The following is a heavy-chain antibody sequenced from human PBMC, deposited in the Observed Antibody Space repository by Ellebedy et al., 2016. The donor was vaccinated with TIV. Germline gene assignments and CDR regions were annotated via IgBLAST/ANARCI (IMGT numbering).Heavy chain of an antibody. D-gene: IGHD3-22*01. V-gene: IGHV3-48*02. CDR2: ISSSSSTI. CDR1: GFTFSSYS. Sequence: GESLKISCAASGFTFSSYSMNWVRQAPGKGLEWVSYISSSSSTIYYADSVKGRFTISRDNAKNSLYLQMNSLRDEDTAVYYCARDYYDSSGYYHGGYWGQGTLVTVPS. J-gene: IGHJ4*02. CDR3: ARDYYDSSGYYHGGY.